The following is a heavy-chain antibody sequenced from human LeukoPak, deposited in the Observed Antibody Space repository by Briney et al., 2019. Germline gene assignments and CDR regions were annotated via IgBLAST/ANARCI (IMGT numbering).Heavy chain of an antibody. D-gene: IGHD5-24*01. Sequence: PSETLSLTCTVSGGSISSGGNYWSWIRQHPGKGLEWIGYIYYSGSTYYNPSLKSRVTISVDTSKNQFSLKLSSVTAADTAVYYCARGVRWLQLSYFDYWGQGTLVTVSS. CDR2: IYYSGST. J-gene: IGHJ4*02. V-gene: IGHV4-31*03. CDR1: GGSISSGGNY. CDR3: ARGVRWLQLSYFDY.